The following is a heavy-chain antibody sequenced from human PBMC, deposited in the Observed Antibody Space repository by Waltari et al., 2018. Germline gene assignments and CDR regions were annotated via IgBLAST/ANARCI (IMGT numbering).Heavy chain of an antibody. CDR3: ARGKGVAGTRGY. V-gene: IGHV3-7*01. CDR1: GFTFRSYW. Sequence: EVQLVESGGGLVQPGGSLRLSCAASGFTFRSYWMSAVRQAPGKGLEWVANIKQDGSEKYYVDSVKGRYTISRDNAKNSLYLQMNSLGAEDTAVYYCARGKGVAGTRGYWGQGTLVTVSS. CDR2: IKQDGSEK. J-gene: IGHJ4*02. D-gene: IGHD6-19*01.